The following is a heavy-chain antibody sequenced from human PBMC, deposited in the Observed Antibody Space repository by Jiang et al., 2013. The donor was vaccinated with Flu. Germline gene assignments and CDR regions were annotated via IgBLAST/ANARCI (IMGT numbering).Heavy chain of an antibody. CDR1: GSSLSTSGVG. CDR3: AHRLPVSDYLDY. D-gene: IGHD2-2*01. J-gene: IGHJ4*02. CDR2: IYWDDDK. V-gene: IGHV2-5*02. Sequence: KPTQTLTLTCTFSGSSLSTSGVGVAWIRQPPGKALEWLALIYWDDDKRYSPSLRSRLTITQDTSKNQVVLTMTNMDPADTGTYYCAHRLPVSDYLDYWGQGTQVTVSS.